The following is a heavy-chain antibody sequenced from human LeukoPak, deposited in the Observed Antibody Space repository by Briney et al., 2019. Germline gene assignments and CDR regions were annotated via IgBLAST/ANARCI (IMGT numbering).Heavy chain of an antibody. D-gene: IGHD3-10*01. CDR3: ARSYGSGSEFDY. Sequence: PSETLSLTCTVSDGSISSYYWSWIRQPAGKGLEWIGRIYTSGSTNYSPSLKSRVAMSVDTSKNQFSLKVTSVTAADTAVYYCARSYGSGSEFDYWGQGTLITVSS. CDR2: IYTSGST. CDR1: DGSISSYY. V-gene: IGHV4-4*07. J-gene: IGHJ4*02.